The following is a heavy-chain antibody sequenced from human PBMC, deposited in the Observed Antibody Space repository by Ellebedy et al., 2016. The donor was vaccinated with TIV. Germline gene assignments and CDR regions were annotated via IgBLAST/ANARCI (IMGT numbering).Heavy chain of an antibody. D-gene: IGHD2-2*01. CDR3: AKGGYCDSASCRYLDY. V-gene: IGHV3-23*01. CDR1: GFTFNKYA. J-gene: IGHJ4*02. CDR2: ISGSAGNT. Sequence: GESLKISCAASGFTFNKYAMIWVRQAPGKGLEWVSAISGSAGNTYYADSVKGRFTISRDNSKNTLYLQMNSLRAGDTAVYYCAKGGYCDSASCRYLDYWGQGTLVTVSS.